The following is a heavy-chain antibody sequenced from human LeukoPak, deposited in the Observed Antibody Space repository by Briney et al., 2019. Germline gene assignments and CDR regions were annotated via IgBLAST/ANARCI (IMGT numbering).Heavy chain of an antibody. CDR1: GYTFTSYD. CDR2: MNPNSGNT. Sequence: ASVKVSCKASGYTFTSYDINWVRQATGQGLEWMGWMNPNSGNTGYSQKFQGRVTMTRNTSISKAYMELSSLRSEDTAVYYCARGRVHELLYLCYWGQGTLVTVSS. D-gene: IGHD3-10*01. CDR3: ARGRVHELLYLCY. V-gene: IGHV1-8*01. J-gene: IGHJ4*02.